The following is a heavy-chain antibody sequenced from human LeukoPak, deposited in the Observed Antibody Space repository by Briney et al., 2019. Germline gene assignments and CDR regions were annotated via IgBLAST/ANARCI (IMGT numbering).Heavy chain of an antibody. Sequence: SSETLSLTCAVYGGSFRGYYWSWSRQPPGKGLEWIGEINHSGSTNYNPSLKSRVTISVDTSKNQFSLKLSSVTAADTAVYYCTRGPRYYDSSGYYYFDYWGQGTLVTVSS. CDR2: INHSGST. D-gene: IGHD3-22*01. CDR1: GGSFRGYY. J-gene: IGHJ4*02. CDR3: TRGPRYYDSSGYYYFDY. V-gene: IGHV4-34*01.